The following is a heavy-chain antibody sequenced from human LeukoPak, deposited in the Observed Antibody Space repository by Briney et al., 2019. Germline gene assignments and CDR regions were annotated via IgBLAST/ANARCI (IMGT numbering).Heavy chain of an antibody. D-gene: IGHD3-22*01. CDR2: ISYDGSNK. CDR1: GFTFSRYA. V-gene: IGHV3-30*04. J-gene: IGHJ4*02. Sequence: PGRSLRLSCAASGFTFSRYAMHWVRQAPGKGLQWVAVISYDGSNKYYADSVKGRFTISRDNSKNTLYLQMNSLTAEDTAVYYCARNALVHTLYYYGLDYWGQGTLVTVSS. CDR3: ARNALVHTLYYYGLDY.